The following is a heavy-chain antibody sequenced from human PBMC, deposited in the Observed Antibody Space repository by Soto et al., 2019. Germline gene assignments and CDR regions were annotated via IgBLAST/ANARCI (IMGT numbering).Heavy chain of an antibody. CDR2: ISYDGSSK. CDR3: AKEGDTRYYFDY. Sequence: SLRLSCAASGFTFSSYGMHWVRQAPGKGLEWVAAISYDGSSKYYADSVKGRFTISRDNSKNTLYLQMNSLRTEDTAVYYCAKEGDTRYYFDYWGQGTLVTVSS. CDR1: GFTFSSYG. V-gene: IGHV3-30*18. D-gene: IGHD3-16*01. J-gene: IGHJ4*02.